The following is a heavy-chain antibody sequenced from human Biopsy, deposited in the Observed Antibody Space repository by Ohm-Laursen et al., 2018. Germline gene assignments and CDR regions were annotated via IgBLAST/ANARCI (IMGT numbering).Heavy chain of an antibody. CDR1: GNTFATYH. D-gene: IGHD5-24*01. V-gene: IGHV1-46*01. Sequence: VATVKISCKASGNTFATYHIHWVRQAPGQGLEWMGGISPSGATTSFSQKFQGRITMTRDTSTGTVYMDLNSLGSEDTAVYYCARAGVGSDGTDSYYYGMDVWGPGTTVTVSS. CDR2: ISPSGATT. J-gene: IGHJ6*02. CDR3: ARAGVGSDGTDSYYYGMDV.